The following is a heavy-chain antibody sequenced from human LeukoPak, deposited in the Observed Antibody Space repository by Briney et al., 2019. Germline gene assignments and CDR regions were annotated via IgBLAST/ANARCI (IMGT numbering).Heavy chain of an antibody. CDR2: ISGSGGST. D-gene: IGHD3-22*01. Sequence: GGSLRLSCAASGFTFSSYAMSWVRQAPGKGLEWVSAISGSGGSTYYADSVKGRFTISRDNSKNTLYLQMNSLGAEDTAVYYCAKDYYDSSGYYGGIWGQGTMVTVSS. J-gene: IGHJ3*02. CDR3: AKDYYDSSGYYGGI. CDR1: GFTFSSYA. V-gene: IGHV3-23*01.